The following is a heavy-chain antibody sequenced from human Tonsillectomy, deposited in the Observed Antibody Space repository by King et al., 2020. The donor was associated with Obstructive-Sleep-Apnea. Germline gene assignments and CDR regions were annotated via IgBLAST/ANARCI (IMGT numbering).Heavy chain of an antibody. V-gene: IGHV3-30*04. CDR1: EFNLRTYA. J-gene: IGHJ4*02. CDR2: ISYDGSNK. CDR3: GGSIGSLNFFDF. Sequence: VQLVESGGGVVKPGRSLRLSCAASEFNLRTYAMHWVRQAPGKGLEWVAVISYDGSNKYYADSVKGRFTISRDNSKNTLYLQMNSLRAEDTAVYYCGGSIGSLNFFDFWGQGTLVTVSS. D-gene: IGHD3-10*01.